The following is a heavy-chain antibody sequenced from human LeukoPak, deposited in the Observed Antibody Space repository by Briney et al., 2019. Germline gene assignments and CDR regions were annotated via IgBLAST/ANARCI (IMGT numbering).Heavy chain of an antibody. V-gene: IGHV1-2*02. J-gene: IGHJ4*02. CDR1: GYTFTGYY. CDR2: INPNSGGI. D-gene: IGHD3-9*01. CDR3: ARSGILTTYFDY. Sequence: GASVKVSCKASGYTFTGYYMHWVRQAPGQGLEWMGWINPNSGGINYAQKFQGRVTMTRDTSISTAYMELSRLRSDDTAVYYCARSGILTTYFDYWGQGTLVTVSP.